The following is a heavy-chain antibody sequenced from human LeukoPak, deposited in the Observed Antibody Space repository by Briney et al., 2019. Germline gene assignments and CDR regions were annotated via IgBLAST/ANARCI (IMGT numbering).Heavy chain of an antibody. J-gene: IGHJ4*02. V-gene: IGHV4-59*12. D-gene: IGHD3-22*01. CDR2: IYYSGST. CDR1: GGSISSYY. Sequence: SETLSLTCTVSGGSISSYYWSWIRQPPGKGLEWIGYIYYSGSTNYNPSLKSRVTISVDTSKNQFSLKLSSVTAADTAVYYCAREASSGYYSNFDYWGQGTLVTVSS. CDR3: AREASSGYYSNFDY.